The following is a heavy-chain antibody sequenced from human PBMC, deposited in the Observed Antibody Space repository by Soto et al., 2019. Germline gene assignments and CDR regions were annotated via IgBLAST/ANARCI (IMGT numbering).Heavy chain of an antibody. CDR1: GFTFSADG. V-gene: IGHV3-30*18. Sequence: VQLVQSGGGVVQPGRSLRLSCVASGFTFSADGMHWVRQAPGKGLEWVSAISSDENKKDYGDSVKGRFTISRDNSKNTLSLQINSLRAEDTAIYYCAKDWGVYVGSGDVTDYFDYWGQGTLVSGSS. CDR3: AKDWGVYVGSGDVTDYFDY. CDR2: ISSDENKK. J-gene: IGHJ4*02. D-gene: IGHD3-22*01.